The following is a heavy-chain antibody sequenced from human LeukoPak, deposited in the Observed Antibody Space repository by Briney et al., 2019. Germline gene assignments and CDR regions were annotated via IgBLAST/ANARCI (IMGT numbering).Heavy chain of an antibody. CDR3: ARQVTMVRGVFNWFDP. Sequence: GESLKISCKCSGYSFTSYWISWVRQMPGKGLEWMGRIDPSDSYTNYSPSFQGHVTISADKSISTAYLQWSSLKASDTAMYYCARQVTMVRGVFNWFDPWGQGTLVTVSS. J-gene: IGHJ5*02. D-gene: IGHD3-10*01. CDR1: GYSFTSYW. CDR2: IDPSDSYT. V-gene: IGHV5-10-1*01.